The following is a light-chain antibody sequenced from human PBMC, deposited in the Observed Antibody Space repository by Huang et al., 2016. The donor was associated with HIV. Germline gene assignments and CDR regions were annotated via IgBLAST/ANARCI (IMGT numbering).Light chain of an antibody. CDR1: QTVNSN. Sequence: EIVMTQSPATLSVSPGERATLSCRASQTVNSNLAWYQHKPGQAPRLLIYGASTRATCVPARCSGSGSGTKFTLTISSLQSEDFAVYYCQQYNNWLAFGQGTKVEIK. J-gene: IGKJ1*01. CDR2: GAS. CDR3: QQYNNWLA. V-gene: IGKV3-15*01.